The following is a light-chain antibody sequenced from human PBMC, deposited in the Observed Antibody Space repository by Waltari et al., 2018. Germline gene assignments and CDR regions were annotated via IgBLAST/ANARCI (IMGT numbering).Light chain of an antibody. Sequence: EIVLTQSPATLSLSPGERATLSCRASQRVNTYLAWYQQKLGQSPRLLIYDASKRATGIPARFSGSGSGTDFTLTISSLQPDDFTTYYCQQYNSYWTFGQGTKVEMK. CDR1: QRVNTY. J-gene: IGKJ1*01. CDR2: DAS. CDR3: QQYNSYWT. V-gene: IGKV3-11*01.